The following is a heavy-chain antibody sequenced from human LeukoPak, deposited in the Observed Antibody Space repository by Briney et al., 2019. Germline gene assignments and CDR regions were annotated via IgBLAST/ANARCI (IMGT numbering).Heavy chain of an antibody. CDR1: GFTFSSYG. Sequence: GGSLRLSWAASGFTFSSYGIHWVRQAPGKGLEWVAVISYDGSNKYYADSVKGRFTISRDNSKNTLYLQMNSLRAEDTAVYYCAKAPIAAAGIYYFDYWGQGTLVTVSS. V-gene: IGHV3-30*18. CDR2: ISYDGSNK. J-gene: IGHJ4*02. D-gene: IGHD6-13*01. CDR3: AKAPIAAAGIYYFDY.